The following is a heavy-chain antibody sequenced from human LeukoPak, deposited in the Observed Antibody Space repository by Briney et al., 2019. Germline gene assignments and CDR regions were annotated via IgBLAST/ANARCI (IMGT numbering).Heavy chain of an antibody. J-gene: IGHJ4*02. D-gene: IGHD6-19*01. CDR2: MNLHSGNT. CDR3: TRGSSGRRDN. V-gene: IGHV1-8*01. Sequence: ASVKLSCNASGYTFSSCDINWGRQATGQGLEWMGWMNLHSGNTGYGQSFHGRITMTRDISIRTAYMELSNLTSEDTAIYYRTRGSSGRRDNWGQGTLVTVSA. CDR1: GYTFSSCD.